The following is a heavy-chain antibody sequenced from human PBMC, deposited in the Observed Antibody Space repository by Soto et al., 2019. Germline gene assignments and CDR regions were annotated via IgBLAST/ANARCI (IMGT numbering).Heavy chain of an antibody. J-gene: IGHJ5*02. D-gene: IGHD2-15*01. Sequence: SETLSLTCSVSGGSISSAESYWSWIRQHPGKGPEWIAFINFRGRTSYNPSLRSRVTISADTSVNQFSLNLISVTAADTAVYYCAKGGASSQWFAPWGRGTLVTVSS. CDR1: GGSISSAESY. CDR3: AKGGASSQWFAP. V-gene: IGHV4-31*03. CDR2: INFRGRT.